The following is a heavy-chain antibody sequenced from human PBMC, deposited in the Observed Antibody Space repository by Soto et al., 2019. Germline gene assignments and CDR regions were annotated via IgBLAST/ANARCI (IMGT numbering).Heavy chain of an antibody. V-gene: IGHV3-66*01. CDR2: IYSGGST. J-gene: IGHJ6*04. D-gene: IGHD3-10*02. Sequence: GGSLRLSCAASGFTVSSNYMSWVRQAPGKGLEWVSVIYSGGSTYYADSVKGRFTISRDNSKNTLYLQMNSLRAEDTAVYYCARDGPRPMMGDYGMDVGGKGTRVTVSS. CDR3: ARDGPRPMMGDYGMDV. CDR1: GFTVSSNY.